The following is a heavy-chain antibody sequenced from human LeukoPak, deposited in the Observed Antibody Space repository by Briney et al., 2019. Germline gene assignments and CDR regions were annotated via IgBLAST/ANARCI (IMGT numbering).Heavy chain of an antibody. J-gene: IGHJ6*02. CDR2: ISSGSSYI. CDR1: GFTFSSYS. D-gene: IGHD3-10*01. Sequence: PGGSLRLSCAASGFTFSSYSMNWVRQAPGKGLEWVSSISSGSSYIYYADSVKGRFTISRDNAKNSLYLQMNSLRAEDTAVYYCATDARVRGVITLSHYYYGMDVWGQGTMVTVSS. V-gene: IGHV3-21*01. CDR3: ATDARVRGVITLSHYYYGMDV.